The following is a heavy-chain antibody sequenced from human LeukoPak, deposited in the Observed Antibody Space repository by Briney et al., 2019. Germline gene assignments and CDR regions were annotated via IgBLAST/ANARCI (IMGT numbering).Heavy chain of an antibody. CDR2: ISDSGGST. Sequence: GGSLRLSCAASGFTFSSYAMSWVRQAPGKGLEWVSAISDSGGSTDYADSVKGRFTISRDNSKNSLYLLMNSLRAADTAVYYSARDRGVIFGVVIIGYFDYWGQGTLVTVSS. CDR3: ARDRGVIFGVVIIGYFDY. J-gene: IGHJ4*02. V-gene: IGHV3-23*01. CDR1: GFTFSSYA. D-gene: IGHD3-3*01.